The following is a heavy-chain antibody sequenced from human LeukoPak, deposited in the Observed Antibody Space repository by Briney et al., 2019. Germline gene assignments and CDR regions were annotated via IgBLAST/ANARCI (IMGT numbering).Heavy chain of an antibody. Sequence: SETLSLTCTVSGVSISGYYWSWIRQPAGKGLEWIGRIYISRGTNYNPSLTSRVIMSVDTSKDQFSLQLTSVTAADTAVYYCARESRIVEGDGYYIDVWGKGTTVTV. CDR2: IYISRGT. D-gene: IGHD1-26*01. CDR1: GVSISGYY. V-gene: IGHV4-4*07. J-gene: IGHJ6*03. CDR3: ARESRIVEGDGYYIDV.